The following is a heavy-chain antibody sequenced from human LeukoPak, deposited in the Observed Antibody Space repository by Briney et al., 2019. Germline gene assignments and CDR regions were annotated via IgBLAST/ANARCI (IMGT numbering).Heavy chain of an antibody. V-gene: IGHV3-43*02. CDR3: AKDMSGYSGYDY. CDR2: ISGDGGST. CDR1: GFTFDDYA. D-gene: IGHD5-12*01. Sequence: PGGSLRLSCAASGFTFDDYAMHWVRQAPGKGPEWVSLISGDGGSTYYADSVKGRFTISRDNSKNSLYLQMNSLRTEDTALYYCAKDMSGYSGYDYWGQGTLVTVSS. J-gene: IGHJ4*02.